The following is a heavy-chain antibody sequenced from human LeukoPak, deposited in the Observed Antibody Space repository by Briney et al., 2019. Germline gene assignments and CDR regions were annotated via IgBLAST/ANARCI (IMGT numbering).Heavy chain of an antibody. V-gene: IGHV1-2*05. Sequence: ASVKVSCKASGYTFTGYYMHWVRQAPGQGLEWLGRIKPNSGVTNYAQKFHGRVTMTSDTSITTAYLELSRLRSDGTGVYYWARVRDSSGYQGFDYWGQGTLVTVSS. D-gene: IGHD3-22*01. CDR2: IKPNSGVT. J-gene: IGHJ4*02. CDR3: ARVRDSSGYQGFDY. CDR1: GYTFTGYY.